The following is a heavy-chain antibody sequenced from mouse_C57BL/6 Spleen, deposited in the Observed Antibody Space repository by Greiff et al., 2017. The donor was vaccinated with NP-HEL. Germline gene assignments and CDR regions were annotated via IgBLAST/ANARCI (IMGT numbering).Heavy chain of an antibody. Sequence: VQLQQPGAELVMPGASVKLSCKASGYTFTSYWMHWVKQRPGQGLEWIGEIDPSDSYTNYNQKFKGKSTLTVDKSSSTAYMQLSSLTSEDSAVYYCARLRTVATNFDYWGQGTTLTVSS. CDR2: IDPSDSYT. D-gene: IGHD1-1*01. CDR1: GYTFTSYW. V-gene: IGHV1-69*01. CDR3: ARLRTVATNFDY. J-gene: IGHJ2*01.